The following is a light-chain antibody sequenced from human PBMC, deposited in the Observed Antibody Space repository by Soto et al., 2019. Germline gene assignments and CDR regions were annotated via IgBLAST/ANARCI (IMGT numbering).Light chain of an antibody. J-gene: IGLJ1*01. V-gene: IGLV2-14*01. CDR3: SSYTSSGTLEV. Sequence: QSALTQPASVSGSPGQSITISCTGTSSDVAGYNYVSWYQQHPGKAPKLMIYDVSNWPSGVSNRFSGSKSGNTASLTISGLQAEDEADYYCSSYTSSGTLEVFGTGTKLTVL. CDR1: SSDVAGYNY. CDR2: DVS.